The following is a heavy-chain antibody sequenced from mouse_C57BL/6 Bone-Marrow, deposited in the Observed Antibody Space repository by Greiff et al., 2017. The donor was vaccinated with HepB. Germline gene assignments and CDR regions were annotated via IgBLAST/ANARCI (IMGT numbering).Heavy chain of an antibody. Sequence: EVQRVESGGGLVKPGGSLKLSCAASGFTFSSYAMSWVRQTPEKRLEWVATISDGGSYTYYPDNVKGRFTISRDNAKNNLYLQMSHLKSEDTAMYYCARGGMVTGAYWGQGTLVTVSA. CDR3: ARGGMVTGAY. CDR1: GFTFSSYA. D-gene: IGHD2-3*01. V-gene: IGHV5-4*01. CDR2: ISDGGSYT. J-gene: IGHJ3*01.